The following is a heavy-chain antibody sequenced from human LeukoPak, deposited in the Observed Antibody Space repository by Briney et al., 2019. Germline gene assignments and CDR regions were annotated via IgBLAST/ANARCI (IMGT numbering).Heavy chain of an antibody. Sequence: GESLRLSCAASGFTFSSYGMHWVRQAPGKGLEWVANIKQDGSEKYYVDSVKGRFTISRDNAKNSLYLQMNSLRAEDTAVYYCARDKSSSGYYDAFDIWGQGTMVTVSS. CDR1: GFTFSSYG. J-gene: IGHJ3*02. CDR2: IKQDGSEK. V-gene: IGHV3-7*01. CDR3: ARDKSSSGYYDAFDI. D-gene: IGHD3-22*01.